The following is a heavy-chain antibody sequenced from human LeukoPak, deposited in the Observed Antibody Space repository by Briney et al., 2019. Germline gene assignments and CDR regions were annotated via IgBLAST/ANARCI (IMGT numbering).Heavy chain of an antibody. CDR2: IYSGGST. Sequence: GGSLRLSCAASGFTVSSNFMSWVRQALGKGLEWVSVIYSGGSTYYADSVKGRFTISRDNSKNTLYFQMNSLRAEDTAVYYCASETSGRLSDAFDIWGQGTMVTVSS. CDR1: GFTVSSNF. D-gene: IGHD6-19*01. V-gene: IGHV3-53*01. CDR3: ASETSGRLSDAFDI. J-gene: IGHJ3*02.